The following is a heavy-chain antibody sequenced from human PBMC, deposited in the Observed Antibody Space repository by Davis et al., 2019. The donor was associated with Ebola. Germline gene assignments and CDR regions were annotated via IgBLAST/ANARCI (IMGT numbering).Heavy chain of an antibody. CDR1: GINFTTYG. CDR3: TTPGGQDSGYDVFDI. J-gene: IGHJ3*02. CDR2: INPNDGRT. Sequence: ASVKVSCKASGINFTTYGISWVRQAPGQGLEWMGMINPNDGRTIYAQKFQGRVTVTRDTSTTTVYMDLSSLRSEDTALYYCTTPGGQDSGYDVFDIWGQGTMVTVSS. D-gene: IGHD5-12*01. V-gene: IGHV1-46*03.